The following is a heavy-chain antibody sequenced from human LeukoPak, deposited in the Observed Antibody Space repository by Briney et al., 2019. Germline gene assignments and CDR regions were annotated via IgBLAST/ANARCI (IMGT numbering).Heavy chain of an antibody. Sequence: PGRSLRLSCAASGFTFSSYGVHWVRQAPGKGLEWVAVIWYDGSNKYNADSVKGRFTISRDNSKNTLYLEMNSLRAEDTAVYYCARDKGRNVIWTLEYWGQGTLVTVSS. CDR3: ARDKGRNVIWTLEY. J-gene: IGHJ4*02. D-gene: IGHD2-15*01. CDR2: IWYDGSNK. V-gene: IGHV3-33*01. CDR1: GFTFSSYG.